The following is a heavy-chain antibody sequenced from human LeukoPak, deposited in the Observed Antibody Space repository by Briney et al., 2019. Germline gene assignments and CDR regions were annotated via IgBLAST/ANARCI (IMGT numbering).Heavy chain of an antibody. CDR2: IGARDGRT. D-gene: IGHD2-2*01. V-gene: IGHV3-23*01. J-gene: IGHJ4*02. CDR1: GFTFRSYA. CDR3: ARGHVVVPAAPDY. Sequence: PGGSLRLSCAASGFTFRSYAMTWVRQAPGKGLDWVALIGARDGRTYYADPVKGRFTISRDNFKNTLYLQMNSLRAEDTAVYYCARGHVVVPAAPDYWGQGTLVTVSS.